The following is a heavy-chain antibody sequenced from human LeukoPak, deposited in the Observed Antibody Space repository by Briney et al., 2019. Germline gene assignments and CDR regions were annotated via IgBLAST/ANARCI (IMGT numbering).Heavy chain of an antibody. CDR1: GFTFSSVW. J-gene: IGHJ4*02. CDR3: TTGPDPTFDY. CDR2: IKSKAAGGTT. V-gene: IGHV3-15*01. Sequence: KPGGSLRLSCAASGFTFSSVWVSWVRQAPGKGLEWVGRIKSKAAGGTTDYAAPVKGRFTISRDDSKNTLYLQMNSLKTEDTAIYYCTTGPDPTFDYWGRGTLVTVSS.